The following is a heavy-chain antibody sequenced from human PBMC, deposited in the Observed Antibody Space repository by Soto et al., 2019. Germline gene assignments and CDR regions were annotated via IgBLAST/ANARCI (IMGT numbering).Heavy chain of an antibody. CDR3: GRGQLRAEWYFDL. V-gene: IGHV4-31*11. CDR2: INHNGNP. J-gene: IGHJ2*01. CDR1: GGSINSAVSY. D-gene: IGHD1-1*01. Sequence: VQLQESGPGLVKPSQTLSLTCAVTGGSINSAVSYWSWIRPHPGKGLEWIGYINHNGNPYYHPSLNSRVKISVDTSTNQCSLKLTSVTAADTAVYFCGRGQLRAEWYFDLWGRGALVTVSS.